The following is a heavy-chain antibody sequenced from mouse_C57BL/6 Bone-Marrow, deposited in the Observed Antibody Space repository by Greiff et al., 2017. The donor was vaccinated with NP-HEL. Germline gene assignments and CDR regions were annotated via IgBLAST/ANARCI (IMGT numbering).Heavy chain of an antibody. CDR3: ARDGRRRYFDV. D-gene: IGHD4-1*01. Sequence: EVMLVESEGGLVQPGSSMKLSCTASGFTFSDYYMAWVRQVPEKGLEWVANINYDGSSTYYLDSLKSRFIISRDNAKNILYLQMSSLKSEDTATYYCARDGRRRYFDVWGTGTTVTVSS. V-gene: IGHV5-16*01. CDR2: INYDGSST. J-gene: IGHJ1*03. CDR1: GFTFSDYY.